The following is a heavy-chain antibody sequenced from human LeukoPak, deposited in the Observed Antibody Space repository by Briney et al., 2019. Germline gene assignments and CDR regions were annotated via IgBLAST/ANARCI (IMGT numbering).Heavy chain of an antibody. CDR3: ARQELSRVCDY. Sequence: SETLSLTCGVSGGSISSYYWSGIRQPPGKGLEWVGYIYYSWSTNYNPSLKSRVPISVDPSMNQCSLKVSSVTAADTAVYYCARQELSRVCDYWGQGTLVTVSS. CDR2: IYYSWST. CDR1: GGSISSYY. D-gene: IGHD1-26*01. J-gene: IGHJ4*02. V-gene: IGHV4-59*01.